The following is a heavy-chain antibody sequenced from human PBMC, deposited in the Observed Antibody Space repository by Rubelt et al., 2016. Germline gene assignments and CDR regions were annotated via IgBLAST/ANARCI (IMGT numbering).Heavy chain of an antibody. V-gene: IGHV5-10-1*01. Sequence: EVQLVQSGAEVKKPGESLRISCKGSGYSFTSYWISWVRQMPGKGLEWMGRIDPSDSYTNYSPSFQGHVTISADKSISTAYLQWSSLKASDTAMYDCAGRRKYCNGNDCYTDVFDLWGQGTLVIVSS. CDR3: AGRRKYCNGNDCYTDVFDL. CDR2: IDPSDSYT. J-gene: IGHJ3*01. D-gene: IGHD2/OR15-2a*01. CDR1: GYSFTSYW.